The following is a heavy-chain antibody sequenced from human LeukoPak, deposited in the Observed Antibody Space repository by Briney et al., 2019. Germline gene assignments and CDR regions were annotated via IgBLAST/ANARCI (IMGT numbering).Heavy chain of an antibody. Sequence: SETLSLTCNVSGGSISNYYWSWIRQPPGKGLERIGYIYYSGSTNYNPSLKSRVTISVDSSENQFSLKLTSVTAADTAIYYCARTYSSSSSYMDVWGKGTTVTVSS. D-gene: IGHD6-6*01. CDR2: IYYSGST. J-gene: IGHJ6*03. CDR3: ARTYSSSSSYMDV. CDR1: GGSISNYY. V-gene: IGHV4-59*01.